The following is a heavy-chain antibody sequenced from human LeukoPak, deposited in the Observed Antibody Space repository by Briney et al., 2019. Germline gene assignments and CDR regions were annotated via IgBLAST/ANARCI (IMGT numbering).Heavy chain of an antibody. J-gene: IGHJ4*02. D-gene: IGHD6-6*01. V-gene: IGHV5-51*01. Sequence: GESLKISCKASGYSFTTYWIGWVRQMPGKGLEWMGIIYPGDSDTRYSPSFQGQVTFSADKSISTAYLQWSSLKASDTAMYYRARRSSPSADLDYWGQGTLVTVSS. CDR3: ARRSSPSADLDY. CDR1: GYSFTTYW. CDR2: IYPGDSDT.